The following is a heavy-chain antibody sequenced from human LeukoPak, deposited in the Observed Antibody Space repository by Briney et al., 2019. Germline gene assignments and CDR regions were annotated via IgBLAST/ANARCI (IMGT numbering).Heavy chain of an antibody. J-gene: IGHJ6*02. CDR3: ARGHAQSSGYSVGYYYYYGMDV. V-gene: IGHV3-66*01. Sequence: GGSLRLSCAASGFTVSSNYMSWVRQAPGKGLEWVSVIYSGGSTYYADSVKGRFTISRDNSKNTLYLQMNSLRAEDTAVYYCARGHAQSSGYSVGYYYYYGMDVWGQGTTVTVSS. CDR1: GFTVSSNY. D-gene: IGHD3-22*01. CDR2: IYSGGST.